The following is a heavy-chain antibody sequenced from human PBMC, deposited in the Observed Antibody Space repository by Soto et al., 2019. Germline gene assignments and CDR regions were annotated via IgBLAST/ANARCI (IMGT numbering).Heavy chain of an antibody. CDR1: GFTFSSYA. Sequence: GGSLRVSCAASGFTFSSYAMHWVRQSPGKGLEWVAVISYDGSNKYYADSVKGRFTISRDNSKNTLYLQMNSLRAEDTAVYYCARDLNYDFWSGYNYYYGMDVWGQGTTVTVSS. CDR3: ARDLNYDFWSGYNYYYGMDV. J-gene: IGHJ6*02. CDR2: ISYDGSNK. V-gene: IGHV3-30-3*01. D-gene: IGHD3-3*01.